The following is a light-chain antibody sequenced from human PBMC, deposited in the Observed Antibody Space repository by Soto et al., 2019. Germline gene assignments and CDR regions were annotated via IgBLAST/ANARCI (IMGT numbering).Light chain of an antibody. J-gene: IGKJ1*01. Sequence: IVLTQSAGTLSLSPGERATLSCRASQSVSSSYLAWYQQKPGQAPRLLIYGASTRATGIADRFSGSGSGTEFTLTISRLEPEDFAVYYCQQYGSSGTFGQGTKVDIK. CDR1: QSVSSSY. CDR3: QQYGSSGT. V-gene: IGKV3-20*01. CDR2: GAS.